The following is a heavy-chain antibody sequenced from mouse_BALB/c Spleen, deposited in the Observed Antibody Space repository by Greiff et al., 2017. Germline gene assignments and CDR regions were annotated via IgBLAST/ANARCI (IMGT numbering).Heavy chain of an antibody. CDR3: AREHYRYDVIDY. D-gene: IGHD2-14*01. CDR2: ISSGGSYT. CDR1: GFTFSSYA. V-gene: IGHV5-9-4*01. Sequence: EVKVVESGGGLVKPGGSLKLSCAASGFTFSSYAMSWVRQSPEKRLEWVAEISSGGSYTYYPDTVTGRFTISRDNAKNTLYLEMSSLRSEDTAMYYCAREHYRYDVIDYWGQGTTLTVSS. J-gene: IGHJ2*01.